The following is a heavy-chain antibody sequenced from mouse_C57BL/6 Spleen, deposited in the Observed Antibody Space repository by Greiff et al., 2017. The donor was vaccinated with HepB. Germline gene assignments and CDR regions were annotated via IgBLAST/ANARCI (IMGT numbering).Heavy chain of an antibody. D-gene: IGHD3-3*01. J-gene: IGHJ2*01. V-gene: IGHV14-4*01. CDR2: IDPENGDT. CDR3: TTEGDVGDY. Sequence: EVQGVESGAELVRPGASVKLSCTASGFNIKDDYMHWVKQRPEQGLEWIGWIDPENGDTEYASKFQGKATITADTSSNTAYLQLSSLTSEDTAVYYCTTEGDVGDYWGQGTTLTVSS. CDR1: GFNIKDDY.